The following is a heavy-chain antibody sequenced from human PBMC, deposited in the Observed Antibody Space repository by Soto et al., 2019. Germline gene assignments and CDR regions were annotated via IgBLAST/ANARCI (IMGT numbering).Heavy chain of an antibody. V-gene: IGHV4-59*08. CDR3: ARHYSRNYGWFDP. J-gene: IGHJ5*02. D-gene: IGHD4-4*01. CDR2: IYYSGST. Sequence: QVQLQESGPGLVKPSETLSLTCTVSGGSISRYYWSWIRQPPGKGLEWIGYIYYSGSTNYNPSLKRRVTISVDTSKNQFSLKLSSVTAADTAVYYCARHYSRNYGWFDPWGQGTLVTVSS. CDR1: GGSISRYY.